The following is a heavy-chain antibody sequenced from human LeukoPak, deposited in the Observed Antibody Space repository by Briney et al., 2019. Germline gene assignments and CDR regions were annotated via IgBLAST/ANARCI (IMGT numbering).Heavy chain of an antibody. CDR2: INPSGGST. Sequence: ASVKVSCKASGYTFTSYYMHWVRQAPGQGLEWIGLINPSGGSTSYAQKFQGRVTMTRDTSTSTVYMELSSLRSEDTAVYYCARIVVVAATTQSDAFDIWGQGTMVTVSS. J-gene: IGHJ3*02. CDR1: GYTFTSYY. V-gene: IGHV1-46*01. CDR3: ARIVVVAATTQSDAFDI. D-gene: IGHD2-15*01.